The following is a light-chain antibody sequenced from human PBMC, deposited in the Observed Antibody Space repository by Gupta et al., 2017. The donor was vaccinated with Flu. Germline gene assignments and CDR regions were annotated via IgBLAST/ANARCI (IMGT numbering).Light chain of an antibody. Sequence: DIQMTQSPSSLSASVGDRVTITCRASQSISSYLNWYQQKPGKAPKLLIYAASRLQGGVPSRFSGSGSGTDFTLTSSRLQHEDFANYYWQQSYSTPTFGGGTKVEIK. J-gene: IGKJ4*01. V-gene: IGKV1-39*01. CDR2: AAS. CDR1: QSISSY. CDR3: QQSYSTPT.